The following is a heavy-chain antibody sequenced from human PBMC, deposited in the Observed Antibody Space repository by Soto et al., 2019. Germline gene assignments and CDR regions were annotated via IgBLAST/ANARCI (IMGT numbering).Heavy chain of an antibody. CDR2: IYYSGST. CDR3: AYYIAAAGQRHLDYYFDY. V-gene: IGHV4-31*03. D-gene: IGHD6-13*01. Sequence: QVQLQESGPGLVKPSQTLSLTCTVSGGSISSGGYYWSWIRQHPGKGLEWIGYIYYSGSTYYNPSLQSRVTIPVDTAKNQLSRELGSVTAADTAVYCCAYYIAAAGQRHLDYYFDYWGQGTLLTVSS. CDR1: GGSISSGGYY. J-gene: IGHJ4*02.